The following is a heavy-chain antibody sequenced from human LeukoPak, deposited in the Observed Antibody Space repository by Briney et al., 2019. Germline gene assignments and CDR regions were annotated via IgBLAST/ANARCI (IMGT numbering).Heavy chain of an antibody. Sequence: ASVEVSCKASGYTFTGYYMHWVRQAPGQGLEWMGWINPNSGGTNYAQKFQGRVTTTRDTSISTAYMELSRLRSDDTAVYYCARGREFYDSSGSDAFDIWGQGTMVTVSS. D-gene: IGHD3-22*01. J-gene: IGHJ3*02. CDR1: GYTFTGYY. V-gene: IGHV1-2*02. CDR2: INPNSGGT. CDR3: ARGREFYDSSGSDAFDI.